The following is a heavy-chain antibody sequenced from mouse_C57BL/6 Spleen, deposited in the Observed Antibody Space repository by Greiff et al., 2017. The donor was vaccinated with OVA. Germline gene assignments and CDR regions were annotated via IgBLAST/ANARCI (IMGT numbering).Heavy chain of an antibody. J-gene: IGHJ4*01. V-gene: IGHV1-69*01. CDR1: GYTFTSYW. Sequence: QVQLQQPGAELVMPGASVKLSCKASGYTFTSYWMHWVKQRPGQGLEWIGEIDPSDSYTTYNQKFKGKSTLTVDKSSSTAYVQLSSLTSEDSAVYYCARTGDYAMDYRGQGTSVTVTT. CDR2: IDPSDSYT. CDR3: ARTGDYAMDY. D-gene: IGHD4-1*01.